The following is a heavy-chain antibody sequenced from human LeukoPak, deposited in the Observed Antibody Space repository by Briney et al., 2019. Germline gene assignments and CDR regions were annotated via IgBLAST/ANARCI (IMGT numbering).Heavy chain of an antibody. CDR3: AKDWEVGSANYYFDY. D-gene: IGHD1-26*01. V-gene: IGHV3-30*18. CDR1: GFTFTRYG. CDR2: VSSDGGDK. J-gene: IGHJ4*02. Sequence: GGSLRLSCAASGFTFTRYGMHWVRQAPGKGLEWVAVVSSDGGDKHYADSVKGRFTISRDNSKNTLFLQMNSVRAEDAAVYYCAKDWEVGSANYYFDYWGQGTLVTVSS.